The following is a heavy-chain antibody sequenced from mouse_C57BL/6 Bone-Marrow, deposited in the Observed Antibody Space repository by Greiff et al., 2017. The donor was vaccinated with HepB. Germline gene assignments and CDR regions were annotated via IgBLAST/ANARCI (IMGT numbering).Heavy chain of an antibody. CDR2: ISYSGST. CDR1: GYSITSGYD. D-gene: IGHD2-3*01. V-gene: IGHV3-1*01. Sequence: VQLQQSGPGMVKPSQSLSLTCTVTGYSITSGYDWHWIRHFPGNKLEWMGYISYSGSTNYNPSLKSRISITHDTSKNHFFLKLNSVTTEDTATYYCARGGWLPFAYWGQGTLVTVSA. J-gene: IGHJ3*01. CDR3: ARGGWLPFAY.